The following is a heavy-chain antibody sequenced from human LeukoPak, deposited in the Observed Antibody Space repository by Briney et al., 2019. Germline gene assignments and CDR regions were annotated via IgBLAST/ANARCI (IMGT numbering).Heavy chain of an antibody. CDR3: ARGSGGDGY. Sequence: SETPSLTCAVYGGSFSGYYWSWIRQPPRKGLEWIGEINHSGSTNYNPSLKSRITISVDTSKNQFSLKLSSVTAADTAVYYCARGSGGDGYWGQGTLVTVSS. J-gene: IGHJ4*02. CDR1: GGSFSGYY. D-gene: IGHD2-21*02. V-gene: IGHV4-34*01. CDR2: INHSGST.